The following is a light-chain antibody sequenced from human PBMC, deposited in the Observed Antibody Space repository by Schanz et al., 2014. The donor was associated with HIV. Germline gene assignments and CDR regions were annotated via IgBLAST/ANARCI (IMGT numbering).Light chain of an antibody. Sequence: QSALTPPASVSGSPGQSITISCTGTSRDVGSYDLVSWYQQHPGRAPKLLISEVSKRPSGVSNRFSGSKSGNTASLTISGLQAEDEADYYCSSHAGRNSFVVFGGGTKLTVL. V-gene: IGLV2-23*02. CDR1: SRDVGSYDL. J-gene: IGLJ2*01. CDR3: SSHAGRNSFVV. CDR2: EVS.